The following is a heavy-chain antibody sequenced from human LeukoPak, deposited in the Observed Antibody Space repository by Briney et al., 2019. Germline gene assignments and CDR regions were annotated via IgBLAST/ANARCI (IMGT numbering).Heavy chain of an antibody. D-gene: IGHD6-13*01. CDR1: GFTFSDYY. CDR3: ARDLIGIAYRGAFYY. Sequence: GGSLRLSCAASGFTFSDYYMIWIGQAPGKGLEWVSYISSSGSTIYYADSVKGRFTISRDNAKNSLYLQMNSLRAEDTAVYYCARDLIGIAYRGAFYYWGQGTLVTVSS. V-gene: IGHV3-11*01. J-gene: IGHJ4*02. CDR2: ISSSGSTI.